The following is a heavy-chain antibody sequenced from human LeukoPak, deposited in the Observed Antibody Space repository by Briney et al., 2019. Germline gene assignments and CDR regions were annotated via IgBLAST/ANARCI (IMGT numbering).Heavy chain of an antibody. D-gene: IGHD5-18*01. CDR3: ARDLRGYSYGLNYYYYYGMDV. V-gene: IGHV4-61*02. CDR1: GGSISSGSYY. Sequence: PSETLSLTCTVSGGSISSGSYYWSWIRQPAGKGLEWIGRIYTSGSTNYNPSLKSRVTISVGTSKNQFSLKLSSVTAADTAVYYCARDLRGYSYGLNYYYYYGMDVWGQGTTVTVSS. CDR2: IYTSGST. J-gene: IGHJ6*02.